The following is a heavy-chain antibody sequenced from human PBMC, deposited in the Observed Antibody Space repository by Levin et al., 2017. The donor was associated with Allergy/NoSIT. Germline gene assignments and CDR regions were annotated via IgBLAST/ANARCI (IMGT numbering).Heavy chain of an antibody. Sequence: GGSLRLSCAASGFTVSSNYMSWVRRAPGKGLEWVSVLYIAGGSYYADSVRGRFSISRDSSENTLYLQMNSLSAEDTAVYYCARITYRSVVTPKNWNFDLWGRGTLVTVSS. J-gene: IGHJ2*01. CDR2: LYIAGGS. D-gene: IGHD4-23*01. V-gene: IGHV3-53*01. CDR1: GFTVSSNY. CDR3: ARITYRSVVTPKNWNFDL.